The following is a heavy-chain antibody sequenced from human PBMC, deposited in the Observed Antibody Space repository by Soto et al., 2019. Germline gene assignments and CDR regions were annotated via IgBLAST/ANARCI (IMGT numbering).Heavy chain of an antibody. CDR3: VRQGIGALHGLVDV. V-gene: IGHV4-59*08. D-gene: IGHD1-26*01. J-gene: IGHJ6*02. Sequence: SETLSLTCTVSGGSISSYNWGWIRQPPGKRLEWIGYIYSNGGTSYNPALKSRVTISADTSTKQFSLRLSSVTAADTAVYYCVRQGIGALHGLVDVWGQGTTVTVSS. CDR1: GGSISSYN. CDR2: IYSNGGT.